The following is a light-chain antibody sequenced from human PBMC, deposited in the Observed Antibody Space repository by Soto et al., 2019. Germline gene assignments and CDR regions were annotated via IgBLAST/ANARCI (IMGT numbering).Light chain of an antibody. Sequence: QPVLTQSPSASASLGASVKLTCTLSSGHSSYAIAWHQQQTEKGPRYLMKLNSDGSHSKGDGIPDRFSGSSSGAERYLPISSLQSEDEADYYCQTWGTGIHVFGTGTKGTVL. V-gene: IGLV4-69*01. CDR3: QTWGTGIHV. CDR2: LNSDGSH. J-gene: IGLJ1*01. CDR1: SGHSSYA.